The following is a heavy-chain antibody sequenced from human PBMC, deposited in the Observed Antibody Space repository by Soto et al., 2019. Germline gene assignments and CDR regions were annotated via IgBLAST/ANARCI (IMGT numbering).Heavy chain of an antibody. V-gene: IGHV1-18*01. Sequence: ASVKVSCKASGYTFTSYGLSWVRQAPGQGLEWMGWISAYNGNTNYAQKLQGRVTMTTDTSTSTAYMELRSLRSDDTAVYYCARDSPNVDTAMADAFDIWGQGTMVTVSS. CDR2: ISAYNGNT. CDR1: GYTFTSYG. D-gene: IGHD5-18*01. CDR3: ARDSPNVDTAMADAFDI. J-gene: IGHJ3*02.